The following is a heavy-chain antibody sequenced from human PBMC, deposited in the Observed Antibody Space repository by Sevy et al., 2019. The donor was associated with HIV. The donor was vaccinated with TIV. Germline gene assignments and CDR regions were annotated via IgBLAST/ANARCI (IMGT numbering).Heavy chain of an antibody. V-gene: IGHV3-23*01. CDR2: ISGSGGST. J-gene: IGHJ3*02. D-gene: IGHD3-22*01. Sequence: GESLKISCAASGFTFRTYAMNWVRQAPGKGLEWVSGISGSGGSTYYADSVKGRFTISRDNSKNTLYLQMNSLRAEDTAVYYCAKDYYDSSGYYHMDAFDIWGQGTMVTVSS. CDR3: AKDYYDSSGYYHMDAFDI. CDR1: GFTFRTYA.